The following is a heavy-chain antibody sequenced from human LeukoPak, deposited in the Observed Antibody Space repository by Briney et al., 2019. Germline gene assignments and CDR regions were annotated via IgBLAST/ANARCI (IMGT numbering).Heavy chain of an antibody. J-gene: IGHJ5*02. Sequence: SETLSLTCTVSGGSISSYYWSWIRQPPGKRLEWSGYIYYSGSTNYNPSLKSRVTISVDTSKNQFSLKLSSVTAADTAVYYCARGGVVRGGSWFDPWGQGTLVTVSS. CDR3: ARGGVVRGGSWFDP. D-gene: IGHD3-3*01. V-gene: IGHV4-59*01. CDR1: GGSISSYY. CDR2: IYYSGST.